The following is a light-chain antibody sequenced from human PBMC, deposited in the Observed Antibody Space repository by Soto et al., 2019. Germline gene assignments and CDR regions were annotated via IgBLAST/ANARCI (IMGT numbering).Light chain of an antibody. J-gene: IGKJ3*01. CDR1: QSVNYN. CDR3: QQYDDWRT. V-gene: IGKV3-15*01. Sequence: EIVMTQSPATLSVAPGESATLSCRASQSVNYNLAWYQQKPGQAPRLLIYGASTRATDIPARFSGSGFGTAFTLTISSLQSEDFAVYFCQQYDDWRTFGPGTKVEIK. CDR2: GAS.